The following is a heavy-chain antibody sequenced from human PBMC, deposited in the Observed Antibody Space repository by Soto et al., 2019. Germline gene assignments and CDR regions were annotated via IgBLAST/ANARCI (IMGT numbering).Heavy chain of an antibody. Sequence: SVKVSCKASGGTFSSYAISWVRQAPGQGLEWMGGIIPIFGTANYAQKFQGRVTITADESTSTTYMELSSLRSEDQAVYYCARYEVEVAGTAHDYYGTDVWGQGTTVTVSS. V-gene: IGHV1-69*13. CDR3: ARYEVEVAGTAHDYYGTDV. CDR1: GGTFSSYA. D-gene: IGHD6-19*01. CDR2: IIPIFGTA. J-gene: IGHJ6*02.